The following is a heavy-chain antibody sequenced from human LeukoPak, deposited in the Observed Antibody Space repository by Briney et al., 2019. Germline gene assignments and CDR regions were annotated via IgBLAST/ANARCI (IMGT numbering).Heavy chain of an antibody. CDR1: GFTFSSNS. J-gene: IGHJ4*02. CDR2: ISSSSTYI. Sequence: PGGSLRLSCAASGFTFSSNSMKWVRQAPGKGLEWVSSISSSSTYIDYADSVKGRFTISRDNAKNSMYLQMNSLRAEDTAVYYCAGGSLQLVQDYWGQGTLVTVSS. D-gene: IGHD6-13*01. CDR3: AGGSLQLVQDY. V-gene: IGHV3-21*01.